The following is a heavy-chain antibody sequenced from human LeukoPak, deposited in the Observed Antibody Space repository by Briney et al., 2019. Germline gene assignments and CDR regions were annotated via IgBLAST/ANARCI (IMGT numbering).Heavy chain of an antibody. J-gene: IGHJ4*02. CDR3: AREGGIAAAGTLGY. CDR1: GFTFSSYW. D-gene: IGHD6-13*01. Sequence: GGSLRLSCAASGFTFSSYWMSWVRQAPGKGLEWVANIKQDGSEKYYVDSVKGRFTISRDNAKNSLYLQMNSLRAEDTAVYYCAREGGIAAAGTLGYWGQGTLVTVSS. CDR2: IKQDGSEK. V-gene: IGHV3-7*01.